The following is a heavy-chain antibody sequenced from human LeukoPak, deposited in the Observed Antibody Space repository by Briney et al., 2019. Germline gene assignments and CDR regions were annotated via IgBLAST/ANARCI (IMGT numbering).Heavy chain of an antibody. V-gene: IGHV1-18*01. J-gene: IGHJ4*02. Sequence: ASVKVSCKASGYTFTSYGISWVRQARGQGLEWMGWISAYNGNTNYAQKLQGRVSMTTDTSTSTAYMELRSLRSDDTAVYYCARAGGVTGTTSCDYWGQGTLVTVSS. CDR3: ARAGGVTGTTSCDY. D-gene: IGHD1-7*01. CDR1: GYTFTSYG. CDR2: ISAYNGNT.